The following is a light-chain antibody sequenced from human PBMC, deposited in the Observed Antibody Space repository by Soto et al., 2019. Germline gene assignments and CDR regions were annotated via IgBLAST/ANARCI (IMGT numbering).Light chain of an antibody. CDR2: DAS. J-gene: IGKJ2*01. V-gene: IGKV1-5*01. CDR1: QSIDNF. CDR3: QQYHTYPYT. Sequence: DIQMTQSPSILSASVGDRVSITCRASQSIDNFLAWYRQKPGKAPDLLIYDASSLQDGVPSRFSGSGSGTEFTLIFSSLQPADFATYYCQQYHTYPYTFGQGTQV.